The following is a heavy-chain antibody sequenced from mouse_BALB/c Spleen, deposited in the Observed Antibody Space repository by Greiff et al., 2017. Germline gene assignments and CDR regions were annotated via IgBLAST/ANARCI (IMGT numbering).Heavy chain of an antibody. CDR3: ARVDYYGSRADYAMDY. V-gene: IGHV2-6-7*01. CDR2: IWGDGST. J-gene: IGHJ4*01. Sequence: VQLQESGPGLVAPSQSLSITCTVSGFSLTGYGVNWVRQPPGKGLEWLGMIWGDGSTDYNSALKSRLSISKDNSKSQVFLKMNSLQTDDTARYYCARVDYYGSRADYAMDYWGQGTSVTVSP. D-gene: IGHD1-1*01. CDR1: GFSLTGYG.